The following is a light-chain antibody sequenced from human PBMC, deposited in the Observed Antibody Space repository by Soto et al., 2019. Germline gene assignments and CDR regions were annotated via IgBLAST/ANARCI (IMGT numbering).Light chain of an antibody. V-gene: IGLV1-40*01. CDR1: SSNIGAGYD. Sequence: QSALTQPPSVSGAPGQRVTISCSGSSSNIGAGYDVHWYQQLPGTAPKLLISANNIRPSGVPDRFSGCKSGTSASLAITGLQAEDEADYYCQSYDSSLSGSGVFGGGTKLTVL. CDR2: ANN. J-gene: IGLJ3*02. CDR3: QSYDSSLSGSGV.